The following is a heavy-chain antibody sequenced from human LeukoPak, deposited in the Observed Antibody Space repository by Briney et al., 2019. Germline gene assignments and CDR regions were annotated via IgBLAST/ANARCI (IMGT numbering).Heavy chain of an antibody. J-gene: IGHJ4*02. V-gene: IGHV3-30*02. D-gene: IGHD6-19*01. CDR2: IRYDGSNK. CDR3: AKELGQWLPGLFED. Sequence: GGSLRLSCAASGFTFSSYGMHWVRQAPGKGLEWVAFIRYDGSNKYYADSVKGRFTISRDNSKNTLYLQMNSLRAGDTAVYYCAKELGQWLPGLFEDWGQGTLVTVSS. CDR1: GFTFSSYG.